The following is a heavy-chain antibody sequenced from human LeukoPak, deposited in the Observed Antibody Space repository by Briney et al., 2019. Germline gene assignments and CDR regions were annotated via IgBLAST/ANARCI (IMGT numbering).Heavy chain of an antibody. V-gene: IGHV3-30*18. CDR1: GFTFSDYS. D-gene: IGHD3-10*01. J-gene: IGHJ4*02. Sequence: GGSLRLSCAASGFTFSDYSMNWVRQAPGKGLEWVAVISYDGSNKYYADSVKGRFTISRDNSKNTLYLQMNSLRAEDTAVYYCAKWVVRGVMIPETIDYWGQGTLVTVSS. CDR2: ISYDGSNK. CDR3: AKWVVRGVMIPETIDY.